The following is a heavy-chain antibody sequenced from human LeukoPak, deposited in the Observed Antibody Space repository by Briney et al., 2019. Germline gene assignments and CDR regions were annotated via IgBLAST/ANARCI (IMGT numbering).Heavy chain of an antibody. J-gene: IGHJ3*02. CDR3: ARNILFAFDI. V-gene: IGHV3-53*01. CDR1: GLXVSSSY. CDR2: IYNDGST. Sequence: GGSLRLSCAASGLXVSSSYTSWVRQAPGKGLEWVSIIYNDGSTYYADSMKGRFTISRDNSKNTLYLQVNSLRAEDTAMYYCARNILFAFDIWGQGTMVTVSS.